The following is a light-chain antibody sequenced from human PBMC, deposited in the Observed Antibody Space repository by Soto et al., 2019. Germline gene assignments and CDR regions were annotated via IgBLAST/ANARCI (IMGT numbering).Light chain of an antibody. CDR3: CSYTSSSTPWV. J-gene: IGLJ1*01. CDR1: NSDVGGYNY. CDR2: DVS. V-gene: IGLV2-14*03. Sequence: QSVRNQPASVSGAPGQSITISFPGTNSDVGGYNYVSWYQQHPGKAPKLMIYDVSDRPSGVSNRFSASKSGNTASLTISGLQAEDEADYYCCSYTSSSTPWVFGTGTKVTVL.